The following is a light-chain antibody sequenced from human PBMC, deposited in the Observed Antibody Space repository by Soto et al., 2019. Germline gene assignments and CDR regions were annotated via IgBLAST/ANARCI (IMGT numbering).Light chain of an antibody. J-gene: IGKJ1*01. CDR3: HQYGSLPVT. Sequence: EIVLTQSPGTLSLSPGERATLSCRASQSVSTTYLAWYQQKPGQAPRLLIYGASSRATGIPDRFSGSGSGTDFTLTISRLEPEDFAVYYCHQYGSLPVTFGQGTKVEIK. CDR2: GAS. CDR1: QSVSTTY. V-gene: IGKV3-20*01.